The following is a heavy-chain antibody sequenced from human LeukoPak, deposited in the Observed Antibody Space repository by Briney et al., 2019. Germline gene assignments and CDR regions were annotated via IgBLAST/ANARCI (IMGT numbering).Heavy chain of an antibody. J-gene: IGHJ5*02. CDR2: INPNSGGT. D-gene: IGHD6-19*01. CDR1: GYTFTGYY. CDR3: ARGAESSGWYVGWFDP. V-gene: IGHV1-2*02. Sequence: ASVKVSCKASGYTFTGYYMHWVRQAPGQGLEWMGWINPNSGGTNYAQKFQGRVTMTRDTSISTAYMELSRLRSDDTAVYYCARGAESSGWYVGWFDPWGQGTLVTVSS.